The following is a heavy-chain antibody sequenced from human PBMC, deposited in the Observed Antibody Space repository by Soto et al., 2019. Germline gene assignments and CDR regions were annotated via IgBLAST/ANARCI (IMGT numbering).Heavy chain of an antibody. CDR1: GGSISSSSYY. J-gene: IGHJ4*02. CDR3: ARLEGLATITYYFDF. V-gene: IGHV4-39*01. CDR2: VYYRGRT. D-gene: IGHD3-9*01. Sequence: QLQLQESGPGLVKPSEALSLTCSVSGGSISSSSYYWGWIRQPPGKGLEWIGSVYYRGRTYYNPSLKSRVTISIDKSKNQFSLQLSSLTAADTAVYYCARLEGLATITYYFDFWGQGTLVTVSS.